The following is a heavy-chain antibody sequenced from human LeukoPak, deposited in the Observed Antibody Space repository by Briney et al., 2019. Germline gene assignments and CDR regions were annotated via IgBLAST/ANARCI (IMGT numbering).Heavy chain of an antibody. V-gene: IGHV4-34*01. Sequence: SETLSLTCAVYGGSFSGYYWSWIRQPPGKGLEWIGEINHSGSTNYNPSLRSRVTISVDTSKNQFSLKLSSVTAADTAVYYCARGTGNSSGWLQYFDYWGQGTLVTVSS. CDR3: ARGTGNSSGWLQYFDY. CDR1: GGSFSGYY. J-gene: IGHJ4*02. D-gene: IGHD6-19*01. CDR2: INHSGST.